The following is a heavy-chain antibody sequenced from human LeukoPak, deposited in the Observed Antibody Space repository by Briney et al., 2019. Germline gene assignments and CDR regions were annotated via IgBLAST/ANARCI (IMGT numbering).Heavy chain of an antibody. D-gene: IGHD3-22*01. CDR3: ARTPIYYFDNSGYYN. Sequence: PSETLSLTCTVSGGSISNGSYYWSWIRQPAGNGLEWIGRIFSSGSTKYNPSLKSRVTISVDTSKNQVYLKLSSVTAADTAVYYCARTPIYYFDNSGYYNWGQGTLVTVSS. J-gene: IGHJ4*01. CDR2: IFSSGST. V-gene: IGHV4-61*02. CDR1: GGSISNGSYY.